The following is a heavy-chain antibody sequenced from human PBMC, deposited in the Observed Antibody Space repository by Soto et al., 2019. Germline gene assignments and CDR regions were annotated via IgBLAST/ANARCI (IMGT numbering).Heavy chain of an antibody. CDR2: IYYSGST. CDR3: ATGWGVVVTALDY. V-gene: IGHV4-61*01. J-gene: IGHJ4*01. Sequence: QVQLQESGPGLVKPSETLSLTCTVSGGSVSSGNYYWSCIRQPPGKGLEWIGYIYYSGSTNYNPSLKSRGTISVDTSKNRFSLKLNSVTAADTAVYYCATGWGVVVTALDYWGQGSLVTVSS. D-gene: IGHD2-21*02. CDR1: GGSVSSGNYY.